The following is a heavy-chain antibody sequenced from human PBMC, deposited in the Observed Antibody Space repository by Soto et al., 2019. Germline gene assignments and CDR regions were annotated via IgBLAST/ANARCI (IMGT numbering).Heavy chain of an antibody. Sequence: QVQLVQSGAEVKKPGASVKVSCKASGYTFTSYAMYWVRQAPGQRLEWMGWINAGNVNTKYSQKFQGSVTITGDTSASTAYMELSSLRSEHTAVYYCARGLGGDYYYYGMDVWGQGTTVTVSS. CDR3: ARGLGGDYYYYGMDV. CDR1: GYTFTSYA. CDR2: INAGNVNT. J-gene: IGHJ6*02. D-gene: IGHD3-10*01. V-gene: IGHV1-3*01.